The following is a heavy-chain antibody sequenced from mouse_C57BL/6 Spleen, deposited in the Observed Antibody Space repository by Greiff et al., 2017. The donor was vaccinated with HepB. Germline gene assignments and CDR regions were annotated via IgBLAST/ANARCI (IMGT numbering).Heavy chain of an antibody. Sequence: VQLQQSGAELARPGASVKLSCKASGYTLTSYGISWVKQRTGQGLEWIGEIYPRSGNTYYNEKFKGKATLTADKSSSTAYMELRSLTSEDSAVYFCARSLPYYGSSPYYFDYWGQGTTLTVSS. CDR2: IYPRSGNT. CDR3: ARSLPYYGSSPYYFDY. D-gene: IGHD1-1*01. CDR1: GYTLTSYG. V-gene: IGHV1-81*01. J-gene: IGHJ2*01.